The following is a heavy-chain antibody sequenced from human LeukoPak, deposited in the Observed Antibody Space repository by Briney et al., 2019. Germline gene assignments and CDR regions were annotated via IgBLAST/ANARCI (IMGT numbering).Heavy chain of an antibody. Sequence: GESLKISRKGSGYSFTSYWIGWVRQMPGKGLEWMGIIYPGDSDTRYSPSFQGQVTISADKSISTAYLQWSSLKASDTAMYYCAGRLEEPELLGAYYFDYWGQGTLVTVSS. V-gene: IGHV5-51*01. J-gene: IGHJ4*02. CDR2: IYPGDSDT. CDR1: GYSFTSYW. CDR3: AGRLEEPELLGAYYFDY. D-gene: IGHD1-26*01.